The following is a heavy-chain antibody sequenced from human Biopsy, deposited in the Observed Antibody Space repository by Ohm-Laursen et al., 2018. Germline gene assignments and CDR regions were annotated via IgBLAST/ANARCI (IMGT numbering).Heavy chain of an antibody. CDR2: IYHIGST. V-gene: IGHV4-38-2*02. CDR3: ASHPVLSEYFHH. Sequence: TLSLTCSVSGYSISTAYYWAWIRQPPGKGLEWIASIYHIGSTNYNPSLKSRVSISVDTSKKQFSLKLISVAAADTAVYYCASHPVLSEYFHHWGQGTLVTVSS. J-gene: IGHJ1*01. CDR1: GYSISTAYY.